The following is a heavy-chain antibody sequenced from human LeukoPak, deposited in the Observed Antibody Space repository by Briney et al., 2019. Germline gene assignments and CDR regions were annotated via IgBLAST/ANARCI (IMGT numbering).Heavy chain of an antibody. Sequence: GGSLRLSCAASGFTVSSNYMSWVRQAPGKGLEWVAVIWYDGSNKYYADSVKGRFTISRDNSKNTLCLQMNSLRAEDTAVYYCARDEAGTAIDAYIDYWGQGTLVTVSS. CDR1: GFTVSSNY. V-gene: IGHV3-33*08. CDR3: ARDEAGTAIDAYIDY. D-gene: IGHD5-18*01. CDR2: IWYDGSNK. J-gene: IGHJ4*02.